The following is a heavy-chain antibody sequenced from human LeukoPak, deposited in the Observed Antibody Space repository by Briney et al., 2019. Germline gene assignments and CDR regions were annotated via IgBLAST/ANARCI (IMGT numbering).Heavy chain of an antibody. V-gene: IGHV4-59*02. CDR3: ARDNWNYGSSMDV. CDR1: GCSVSSYY. J-gene: IGHJ6*02. D-gene: IGHD1-7*01. Sequence: SETLSLTCTVSGCSVSSYYWSWIRQPPLKGLEWIGYIYYSGSTNYNPSLKSRVTISVDTSKNQFSLKLSSVTAADTAVYHCARDNWNYGSSMDVWGQGTTVTVSS. CDR2: IYYSGST.